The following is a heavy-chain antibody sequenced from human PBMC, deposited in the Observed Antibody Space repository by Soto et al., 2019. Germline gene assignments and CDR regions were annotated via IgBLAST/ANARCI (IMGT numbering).Heavy chain of an antibody. CDR2: ISYDGSNK. CDR1: GFTFSSYA. CDR3: ARALDFWSGPYDSPYYGMDV. D-gene: IGHD3-3*01. V-gene: IGHV3-30-3*01. Sequence: PGGSLRLSCAASGFTFSSYAMHWVRQAPGKGLEWVAVISYDGSNKYYADSVKGRFTISRDNSKNTLYLQMNSLRAEDTAVYYFARALDFWSGPYDSPYYGMDVWGQGTTVTVSS. J-gene: IGHJ6*02.